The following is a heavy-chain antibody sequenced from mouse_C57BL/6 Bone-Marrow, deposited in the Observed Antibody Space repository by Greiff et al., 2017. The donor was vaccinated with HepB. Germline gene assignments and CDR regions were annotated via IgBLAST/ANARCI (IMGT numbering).Heavy chain of an antibody. J-gene: IGHJ3*01. Sequence: QVQLKQSGAELARPGASVKLSCKASGYTFTSYGISWVKQRTGQGLEWIGEIYPRSGNTYYNEKFKGKATLTADKSSSTAYMELRSLTSEDSAVYFCERQAYYYDYEGPFSYWGQGTLVTVSA. D-gene: IGHD2-4*01. CDR1: GYTFTSYG. CDR2: IYPRSGNT. V-gene: IGHV1-81*01. CDR3: ERQAYYYDYEGPFSY.